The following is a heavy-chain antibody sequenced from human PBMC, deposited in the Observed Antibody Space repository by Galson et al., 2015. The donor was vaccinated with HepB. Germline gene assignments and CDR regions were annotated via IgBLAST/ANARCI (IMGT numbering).Heavy chain of an antibody. CDR2: IIPIFGTA. D-gene: IGHD5-18*01. V-gene: IGHV1-69*06. CDR3: ARGVVDTAMVTPPPHFDY. Sequence: SVKVSCKASGGTFSSYAISWVRQAPGQGLEWMGGIIPIFGTANYAQKFQGRVTITADKSTSTAYMELSSLRSEDTAVYYCARGVVDTAMVTPPPHFDYWGQGTLVTVSS. CDR1: GGTFSSYA. J-gene: IGHJ4*02.